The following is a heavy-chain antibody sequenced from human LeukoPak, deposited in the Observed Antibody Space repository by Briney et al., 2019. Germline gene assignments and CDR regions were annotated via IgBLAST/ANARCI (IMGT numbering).Heavy chain of an antibody. CDR1: GFTFSYYN. CDR2: ISSSSGYI. CDR3: AGVALYYYNYNLDV. J-gene: IGHJ6*02. Sequence: PGGSLRLSCAASGFTFSYYNMNWGRQAPGKGLEWVSSISSSSGYIYYADSVKGRFTISRDNAKNSLDLQMNSLRAEDTAVYYCAGVALYYYNYNLDVWGQGTTVTVSS. V-gene: IGHV3-21*01. D-gene: IGHD2-15*01.